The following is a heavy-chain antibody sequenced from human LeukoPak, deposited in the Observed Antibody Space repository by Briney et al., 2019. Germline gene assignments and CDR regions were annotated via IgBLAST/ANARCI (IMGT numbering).Heavy chain of an antibody. Sequence: ASVKVSCKASGYTFTGYYMHWVRQAPGQGLEWMGWINPNSGGTNYAQKFQGRVTMTRDTSISTAYMDLSRLRSDDTAVYYCARGGYDFWSGYQTFNWFDPWGQGTLVTVSS. D-gene: IGHD3-3*01. J-gene: IGHJ5*02. V-gene: IGHV1-2*02. CDR2: INPNSGGT. CDR3: ARGGYDFWSGYQTFNWFDP. CDR1: GYTFTGYY.